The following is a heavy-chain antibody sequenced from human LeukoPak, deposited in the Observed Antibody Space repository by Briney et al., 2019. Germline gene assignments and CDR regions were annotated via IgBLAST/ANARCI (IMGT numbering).Heavy chain of an antibody. CDR1: GGSISSYY. D-gene: IGHD3-3*01. V-gene: IGHV4-59*01. CDR2: IYYSGST. J-gene: IGHJ5*02. Sequence: SETLSLTCTVSGGSISSYYWSWIRQPPGKGLEWIGYIYYSGSTNYNPSLKSRVTISVDTSKNQFSLKLSSVTAADTAVYYCARARRRDFWSGYYIPGFWFDPWGQGTLVTVSS. CDR3: ARARRRDFWSGYYIPGFWFDP.